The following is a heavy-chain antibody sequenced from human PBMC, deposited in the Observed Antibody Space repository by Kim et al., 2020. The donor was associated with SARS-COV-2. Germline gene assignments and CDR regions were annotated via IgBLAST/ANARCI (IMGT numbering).Heavy chain of an antibody. J-gene: IGHJ6*02. CDR1: GFTFSSYW. V-gene: IGHV3-7*01. Sequence: GGSLRLSCAASGFTFSSYWMSWVRQAPGKGLEWVANIKQDGSEKYYVDSVKGRFTISRDNAKNSLYLQMNSLRAEDTAVYYCARDYGSGSYYNVYYYYGMDVWGQGTTVTVSS. D-gene: IGHD3-10*01. CDR3: ARDYGSGSYYNVYYYYGMDV. CDR2: IKQDGSEK.